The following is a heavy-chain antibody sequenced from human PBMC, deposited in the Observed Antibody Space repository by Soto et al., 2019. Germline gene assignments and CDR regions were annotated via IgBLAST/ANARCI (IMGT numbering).Heavy chain of an antibody. CDR3: ARGPTSWNYGFLDY. D-gene: IGHD1-7*01. J-gene: IGHJ4*02. CDR1: GYTFTSYA. V-gene: IGHV1-3*01. CDR2: INAGNGNT. Sequence: ASVKVSCKASGYTFTSYAMHWVRQAPGQRLEWMGWINAGNGNTKYPQKFQGRVTITRDTSASTAYMELSSLRSEDTAVYYCARGPTSWNYGFLDYWGQGTLVTVSS.